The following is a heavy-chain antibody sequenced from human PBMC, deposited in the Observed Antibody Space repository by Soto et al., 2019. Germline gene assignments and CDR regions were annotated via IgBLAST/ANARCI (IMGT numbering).Heavy chain of an antibody. V-gene: IGHV3-74*01. CDR3: VRTSLVVAAATREDY. J-gene: IGHJ4*02. Sequence: VGALRRSCAASGFTFSSYWLHWVRQAPGKGLVWVSRINSDGSSTSYADSVKGRLTISRDNAKNTLYLQMNSLRAEDTAVYYCVRTSLVVAAATREDYWGQGTLVTVSS. CDR2: INSDGSST. D-gene: IGHD2-15*01. CDR1: GFTFSSYW.